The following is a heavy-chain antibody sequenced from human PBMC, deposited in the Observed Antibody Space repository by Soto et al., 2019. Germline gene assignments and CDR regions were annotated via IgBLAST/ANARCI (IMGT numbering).Heavy chain of an antibody. Sequence: GGSLILSCEASGFTFISYAMTWVRQAPGKGLEWVSAIYSSGGTYYADSVKGRFTISRDDSKNTLYLQMNILRAEDTAVYYCAKTLGPSAIHPFSWGQGTLVTVSS. V-gene: IGHV3-23*01. CDR1: GFTFISYA. D-gene: IGHD2-2*02. J-gene: IGHJ5*02. CDR2: IYSSGGT. CDR3: AKTLGPSAIHPFS.